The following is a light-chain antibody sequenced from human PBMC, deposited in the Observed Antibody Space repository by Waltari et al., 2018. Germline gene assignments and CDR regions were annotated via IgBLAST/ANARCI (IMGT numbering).Light chain of an antibody. CDR3: SSWTDSDALKLL. J-gene: IGLJ2*01. V-gene: IGLV2-14*03. CDR1: SNDSNY. CDR2: DVT. Sequence: QSALTQTASVSGSPGPSITLPCTGTSNDSNYCSGYQQHPGKAPQSMIYDVTDRPSGVSNRFSGSKSGNTASLTISGLQAEDEADYYCSSWTDSDALKLLFGGGTKLTVL.